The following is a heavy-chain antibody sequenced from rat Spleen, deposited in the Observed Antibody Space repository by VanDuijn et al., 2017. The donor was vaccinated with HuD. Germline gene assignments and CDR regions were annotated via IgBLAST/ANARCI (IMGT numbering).Heavy chain of an antibody. CDR1: GFTFSDFD. J-gene: IGHJ3*01. Sequence: EVQLVESGGGLVQPGRSLKLSCAASGFTFSDFDMAWVRQAPTKGLEWVASITTGGDDTYYRDSVKGRFTISRDDAKNTQYLQMDSLRSEDTATYYCARLGITLGAGHWFDHWGQGTLVTVSS. V-gene: IGHV5S23*01. D-gene: IGHD1-2*01. CDR3: ARLGITLGAGHWFDH. CDR2: ITTGGDDT.